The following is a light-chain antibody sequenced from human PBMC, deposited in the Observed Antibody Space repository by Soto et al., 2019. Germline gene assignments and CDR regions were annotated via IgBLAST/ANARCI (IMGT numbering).Light chain of an antibody. CDR3: QQYNSYSPT. J-gene: IGKJ1*01. V-gene: IGKV3D-15*01. Sequence: RVMTQCPDTLSVAAGERATLSFRASETVRSNLAWYQQKPGQAPRLLIYAASTRATGIPARFIGNGSGTEFTLTISSLQPDDFATYYCQQYNSYSPTFGQGTKVDIK. CDR2: AAS. CDR1: ETVRSN.